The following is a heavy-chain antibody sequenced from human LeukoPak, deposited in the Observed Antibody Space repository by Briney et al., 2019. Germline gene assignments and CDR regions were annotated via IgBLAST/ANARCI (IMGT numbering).Heavy chain of an antibody. CDR1: GFTFSSYS. J-gene: IGHJ3*02. CDR2: ISSSSSYI. V-gene: IGHV3-21*01. Sequence: PGGSLRLSCAASGFTFSSYSMTWVRQAPGKGLEWVSSISSSSSYIYYADSVKGRFTISRDNAKNSLYLQMNSLRAEDTAVYYCARRLSTQTYYDFWSGYSYAFDIWGQGTMVTVSS. CDR3: ARRLSTQTYYDFWSGYSYAFDI. D-gene: IGHD3-3*01.